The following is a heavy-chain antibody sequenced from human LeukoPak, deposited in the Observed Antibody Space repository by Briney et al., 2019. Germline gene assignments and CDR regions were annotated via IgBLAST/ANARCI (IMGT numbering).Heavy chain of an antibody. D-gene: IGHD3-22*01. V-gene: IGHV3-7*01. CDR1: GFTFSSSW. J-gene: IGHJ4*02. CDR3: ARDSSGRD. Sequence: PGGSLRLSCAASGFTFSSSWMSWVRQAPGKGLEWVANIKADGSEKHYVDSVKGRFSISRDNAKNSLYLQMNNLRAEDTAVYYCARDSSGRDWGQGTLVTVSS. CDR2: IKADGSEK.